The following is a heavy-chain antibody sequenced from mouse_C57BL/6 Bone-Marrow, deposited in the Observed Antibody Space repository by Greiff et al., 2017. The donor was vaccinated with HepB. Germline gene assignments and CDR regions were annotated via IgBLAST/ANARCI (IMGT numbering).Heavy chain of an antibody. CDR2: IYPRSGNT. CDR1: GYTFTSYG. Sequence: QVQLQQSGAELARPGASVKLSCKASGYTFTSYGISWVKQRTGQGLEWIGEIYPRSGNTYYNEKFKGKATLTADKSSSTAYMDLRSLTSEDSAVYFCAIWLRQTGFDYWGQGTTLTVSS. D-gene: IGHD2-2*01. CDR3: AIWLRQTGFDY. V-gene: IGHV1-81*01. J-gene: IGHJ2*01.